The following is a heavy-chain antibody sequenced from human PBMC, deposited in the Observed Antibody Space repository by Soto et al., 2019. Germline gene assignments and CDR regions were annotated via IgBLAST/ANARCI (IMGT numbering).Heavy chain of an antibody. Sequence: PGGSLRLSCAASGFTFSSYWMSWVRQVPGKGLEWVARINQDGSEKYYVDSVKGRSTISRDNAKNSLYLQMNSLRAEDTAVYYCARDYPGGSYYDYWGQGTLVTVSS. CDR3: ARDYPGGSYYDY. V-gene: IGHV3-7*03. J-gene: IGHJ4*02. D-gene: IGHD1-26*01. CDR1: GFTFSSYW. CDR2: INQDGSEK.